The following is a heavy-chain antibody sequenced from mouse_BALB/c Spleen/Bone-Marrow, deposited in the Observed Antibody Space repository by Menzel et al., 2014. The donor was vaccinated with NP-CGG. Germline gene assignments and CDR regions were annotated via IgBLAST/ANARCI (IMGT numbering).Heavy chain of an antibody. Sequence: EVMLVESGPSLVKPSQTLSLPCSVTGDSITSGYWNWIRKFPGNKLESMGYISYSGNTYYNPSLKSRISITRDTSKNXYYLQLNSVTTEDTATYYCATYDGYCFDYWGQGTTLTVSS. CDR1: GDSITSGY. V-gene: IGHV3-8*02. CDR3: ATYDGYCFDY. D-gene: IGHD2-3*01. CDR2: ISYSGNT. J-gene: IGHJ2*01.